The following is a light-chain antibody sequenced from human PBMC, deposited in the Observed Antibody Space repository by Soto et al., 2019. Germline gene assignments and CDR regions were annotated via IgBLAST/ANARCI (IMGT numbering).Light chain of an antibody. CDR1: QSISSW. CDR2: QAS. V-gene: IGKV1-5*03. CDR3: QQYNSYPYT. J-gene: IGKJ2*01. Sequence: DIQMTQSPSTLSASVGDRVTITCRASQSISSWLAWYQQKPGKAPKLLIYQASSLESGLPSRFSDSGSGTEFTLTISSLQPDDFATYYCQQYNSYPYTFGQGTKLEIK.